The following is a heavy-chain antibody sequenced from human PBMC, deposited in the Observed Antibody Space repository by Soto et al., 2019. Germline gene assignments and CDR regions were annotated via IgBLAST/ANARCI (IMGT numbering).Heavy chain of an antibody. D-gene: IGHD2-2*01. CDR3: AREGGTGYCSSTSCYGYYYGMDI. V-gene: IGHV6-1*01. CDR1: GDSVSSNSAA. CDR2: TYYRSKWYN. J-gene: IGHJ6*02. Sequence: LSLPCAISGDSVSSNSAAWNWIRQSPSRGLEWLGRTYYRSKWYNDYAVSVKSRITINPDTSKNQFSLQLNSVTPEDTAVYYCAREGGTGYCSSTSCYGYYYGMDICGQGTTVTVS.